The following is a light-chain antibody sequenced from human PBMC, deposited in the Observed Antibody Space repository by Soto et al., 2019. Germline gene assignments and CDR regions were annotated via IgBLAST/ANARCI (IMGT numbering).Light chain of an antibody. Sequence: QSVLTQPASVSGSPGQSITISCTGTSSDVGRYNYVSWYQQHPGKAPKLIIYGVTNRPSGISNRFSGSKSGSTASLTISGLQPEDEADYYCNSYTTTSTDVFGTGTKLTVL. CDR1: SSDVGRYNY. J-gene: IGLJ1*01. CDR2: GVT. CDR3: NSYTTTSTDV. V-gene: IGLV2-14*01.